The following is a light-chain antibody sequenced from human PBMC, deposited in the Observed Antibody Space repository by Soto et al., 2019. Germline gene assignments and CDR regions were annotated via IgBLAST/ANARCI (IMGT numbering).Light chain of an antibody. CDR1: QLVVHSDGNTY. CDR2: KVS. CDR3: MQDTHWPPIT. Sequence: VLTEGRVSLSVTLGHAASTSCSASQLVVHSDGNTYLSWFHQRPGHSPXRLIHKVSNRDSGVPHRFSGSGSGTDFTLKISRVEAEDVGVYYCMQDTHWPPITFGQGTRLEIK. J-gene: IGKJ5*01. V-gene: IGKV2-30*02.